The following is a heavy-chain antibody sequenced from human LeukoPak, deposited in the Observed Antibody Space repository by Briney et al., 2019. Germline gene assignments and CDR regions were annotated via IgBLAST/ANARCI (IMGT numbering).Heavy chain of an antibody. V-gene: IGHV1-24*01. CDR2: FDPEDGET. CDR1: GYTLTELS. CDR3: ATDLQVLRTFDY. J-gene: IGHJ4*02. Sequence: ASVKVSYKVSGYTLTELSMHWVRQAPGKGLGWMGGFDPEDGETIYAQKFQGRVTMTEDTSTDTAYMELSSLRSEDTAVYYCATDLQVLRTFDYWGQGTLVTVSS.